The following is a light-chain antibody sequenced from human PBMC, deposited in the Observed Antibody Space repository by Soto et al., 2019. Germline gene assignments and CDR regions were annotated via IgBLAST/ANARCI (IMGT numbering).Light chain of an antibody. V-gene: IGKV3-15*01. J-gene: IGKJ4*01. CDR3: QQYNSWPPLT. CDR1: QSANSD. Sequence: EVVMTQSPATLSVSPGERATLSCRASQSANSDLAWYQHRPGQAPRLLIYGASIRATGIPARFSGYGSGTDFTLIISSLQSEDFAVYYCQQYNSWPPLTFGGGTKVEI. CDR2: GAS.